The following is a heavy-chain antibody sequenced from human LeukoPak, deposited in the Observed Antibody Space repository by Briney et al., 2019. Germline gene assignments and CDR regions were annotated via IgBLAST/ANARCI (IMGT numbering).Heavy chain of an antibody. D-gene: IGHD3-9*01. V-gene: IGHV4-34*01. J-gene: IGHJ6*03. CDR3: ARGAENKDYDILTGYYVYYYYMDV. CDR1: GGSFSGYY. CDR2: INHSGST. Sequence: PSETLSLTCAVSGGSFSGYYWSWIRQPPGKGLEWIGEINHSGSTNYNPSLKSRVSISVDTSKNQFSLKVSSVTAADTAVYYCARGAENKDYDILTGYYVYYYYMDVWGKGTTVTISS.